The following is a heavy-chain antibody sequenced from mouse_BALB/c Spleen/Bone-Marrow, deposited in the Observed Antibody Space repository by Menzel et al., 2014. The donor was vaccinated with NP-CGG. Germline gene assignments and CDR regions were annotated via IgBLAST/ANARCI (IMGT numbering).Heavy chain of an antibody. CDR1: GFTFSSYG. V-gene: IGHV5-6-3*01. CDR3: ARVWYFDY. CDR2: INSNGGST. J-gene: IGHJ2*03. Sequence: DVRLVESGGGLVQPGGSLKLSCAASGFTFSSYGMSWVRQTPDKRLELVATINSNGGSTYYPDSVKGRFTVSRDNAKNTLYLQMSSLKSEDTAMYYCARVWYFDYWGQGTSPTVSS.